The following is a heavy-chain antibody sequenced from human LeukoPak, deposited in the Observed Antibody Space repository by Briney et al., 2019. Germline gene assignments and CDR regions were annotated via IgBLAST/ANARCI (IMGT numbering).Heavy chain of an antibody. Sequence: GGSLRLSCAASGFTFSSYAMSWVRQAPGKGLEWVSAISGSGGSTYYADSVKGRFTIPRDNSKNTLYLQMNSLRAEDTAVYYCASTPYGGQLEYWGQGTLVTVSS. V-gene: IGHV3-23*01. J-gene: IGHJ4*02. CDR1: GFTFSSYA. CDR3: ASTPYGGQLEY. CDR2: ISGSGGST. D-gene: IGHD3-10*01.